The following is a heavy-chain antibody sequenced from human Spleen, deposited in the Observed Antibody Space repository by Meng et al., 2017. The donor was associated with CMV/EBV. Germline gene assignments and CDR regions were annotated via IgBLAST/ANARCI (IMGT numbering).Heavy chain of an antibody. CDR2: IKSKAYGGTT. CDR3: TRDGYYDFWSGYYWTYFDL. CDR1: GFTFGDYS. D-gene: IGHD3-3*01. V-gene: IGHV3-49*04. J-gene: IGHJ2*01. Sequence: GGSLRLSCTASGFTFGDYSMSWVRQAPGQGLEWVGFIKSKAYGGTTDYAASVKGRFTISRDDSKSIAYLQMNSLQTEDTALYYCTRDGYYDFWSGYYWTYFDLWGRGALVTVSS.